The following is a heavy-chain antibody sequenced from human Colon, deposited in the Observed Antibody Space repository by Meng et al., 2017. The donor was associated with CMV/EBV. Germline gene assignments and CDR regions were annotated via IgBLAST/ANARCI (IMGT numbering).Heavy chain of an antibody. V-gene: IGHV3-66*02. CDR2: IYSGGLG. J-gene: IGHJ4*02. CDR1: GFTVSDNY. D-gene: IGHD4-11*01. CDR3: ARADYNKEFDF. Sequence: GESLKISCAVSGFTVSDNYMSWVRQAPGKGLEWVSVIYSGGLGHCADSVKGRFTVARDNSKNTLYLQMDSLRAEDTAVYFCARADYNKEFDFWGQGTLVTVSS.